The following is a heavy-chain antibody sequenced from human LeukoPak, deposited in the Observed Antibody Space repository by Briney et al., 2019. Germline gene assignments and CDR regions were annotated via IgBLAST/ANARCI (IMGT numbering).Heavy chain of an antibody. D-gene: IGHD3-10*01. CDR3: AKGGGTATMVRGVIIGDYFDY. CDR2: IWYDGSNK. Sequence: GRSLRLSCAASGFTFSSYGTHWVRQAPGKGLEWVAVIWYDGSNKYYADSVKGRFTISRDNSKNTLYLQMNSLRAEDTAVYYCAKGGGTATMVRGVIIGDYFDYWGQGTLVTVSS. V-gene: IGHV3-33*06. CDR1: GFTFSSYG. J-gene: IGHJ4*02.